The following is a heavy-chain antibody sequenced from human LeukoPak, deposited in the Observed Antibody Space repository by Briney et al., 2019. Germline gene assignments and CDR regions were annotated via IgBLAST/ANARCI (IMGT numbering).Heavy chain of an antibody. CDR3: AKDLAVVPAAIPPYYYYYGMDV. CDR2: ISSSGSTI. D-gene: IGHD2-2*02. CDR1: GFTFSDYY. V-gene: IGHV3-11*01. J-gene: IGHJ6*02. Sequence: GGSLRLSCAASGFTFSDYYMSWIRQAPGKGLEWVSYISSSGSTIYYADSVKGRFTISRDNAKNSLYLQMNSLRAEDTALYYCAKDLAVVPAAIPPYYYYYGMDVWGQGTTVTVSS.